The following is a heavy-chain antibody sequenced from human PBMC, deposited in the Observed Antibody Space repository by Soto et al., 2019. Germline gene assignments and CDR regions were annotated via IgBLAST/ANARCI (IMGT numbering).Heavy chain of an antibody. CDR3: ERSDLNWNYFGY. V-gene: IGHV4-59*01. CDR2: IYYSGST. D-gene: IGHD1-20*01. CDR1: GGSISSYY. J-gene: IGHJ4*02. Sequence: PSETLSLTCTVSGGSISSYYWSWIRQPPGKGLEWIGYIYYSGSTNYNPSLKSRVTISVDTSKNQFSLKLSSVTAADTAVYYCERSDLNWNYFGYWGQRTLVTVSS.